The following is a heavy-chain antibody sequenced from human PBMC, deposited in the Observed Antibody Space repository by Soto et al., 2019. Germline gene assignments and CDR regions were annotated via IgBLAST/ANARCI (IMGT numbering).Heavy chain of an antibody. CDR2: TSYDGSDK. Sequence: QVQLVESGGGVVQPGTSLRVSCVGSGFTFRSYVMHWVRQAPGKGLEWVALTSYDGSDKYYDDSVRGRFTISRDNSRNTVDLQMDSLRLEDTALYYCARWGTTGGLDVWGRGTLVSVSS. D-gene: IGHD3-16*01. J-gene: IGHJ1*01. CDR3: ARWGTTGGLDV. CDR1: GFTFRSYV. V-gene: IGHV3-30*19.